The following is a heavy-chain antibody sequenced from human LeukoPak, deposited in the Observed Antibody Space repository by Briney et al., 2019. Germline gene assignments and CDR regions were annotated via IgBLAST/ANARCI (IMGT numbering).Heavy chain of an antibody. V-gene: IGHV3-7*01. CDR2: IWQEGSEK. CDR1: GFTFSSHW. J-gene: IGHJ4*02. CDR3: ARAPDYSNYVFFDY. Sequence: GGSLRLSCAASGFTFSSHWMSWVRQAPGKGLEWVANIWQEGSEKYYVDSVKGRFTISRDNAKNSLYLQMNSLRAEDTAVYYCARAPDYSNYVFFDYWGQGTLVTVSS. D-gene: IGHD4-11*01.